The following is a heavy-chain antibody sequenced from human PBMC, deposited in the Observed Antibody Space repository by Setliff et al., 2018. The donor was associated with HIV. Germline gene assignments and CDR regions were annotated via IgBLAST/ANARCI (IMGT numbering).Heavy chain of an antibody. CDR1: GFTFSSYW. J-gene: IGHJ6*03. D-gene: IGHD1-26*01. V-gene: IGHV3-7*03. Sequence: GSLRLSCATSGFTFSSYWMSWVRQAPGKGLEWVANINKDGSQTYYVDSVKGRFTISRDTAKNSLFLQMNSLRAEDTAMYYCTRNIGSGTYCAREIRAGDYPPYNYYFYMDVWGKGTTVTV. CDR2: INKDGSQT. CDR3: TRNIGSGTYCAREIRAGDYPPYNYYFYMDV.